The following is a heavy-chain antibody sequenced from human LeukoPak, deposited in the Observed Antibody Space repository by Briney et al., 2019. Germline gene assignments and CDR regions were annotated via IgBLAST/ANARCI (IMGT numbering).Heavy chain of an antibody. J-gene: IGHJ4*02. V-gene: IGHV3-23*01. CDR3: ARDGGSYLQPTDY. CDR1: GFTFSTYA. Sequence: GGSLRLSCEASGFTFSTYAMTWVRQVPGKGLEWVSSITGSGDTTYYADSVKGRFTISRDNSKNTLFLQMNSLRAEDTAVYHCARDGGSYLQPTDYWGQGTLVTASS. CDR2: ITGSGDTT. D-gene: IGHD1-26*01.